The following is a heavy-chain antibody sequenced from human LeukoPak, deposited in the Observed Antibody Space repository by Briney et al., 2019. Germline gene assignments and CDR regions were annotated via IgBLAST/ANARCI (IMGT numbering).Heavy chain of an antibody. D-gene: IGHD6-19*01. CDR2: ISYDGRNE. CDR3: ARDPSSGWPLGVTYLDY. V-gene: IGHV3-30*03. J-gene: IGHJ4*02. Sequence: GRSLRLSCVASGFTFSDYGMPWVRQPPGKGLEWVAVISYDGRNEHYADSVKGRFTISRDNAKNSLYLQMNSLRAEDTAVYYCARDPSSGWPLGVTYLDYWGQGTLVTVSS. CDR1: GFTFSDYG.